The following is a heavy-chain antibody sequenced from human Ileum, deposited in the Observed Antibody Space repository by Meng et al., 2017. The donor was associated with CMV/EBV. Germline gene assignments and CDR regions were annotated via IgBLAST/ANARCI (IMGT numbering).Heavy chain of an antibody. CDR1: GDSVSSDTVA. D-gene: IGHD3-16*01. V-gene: IGHV6-1*01. Sequence: QVHLQQSGTGLGKPSQNLTLTCAISGDSVSSDTVAWNWIRQSPSRGLEWLGRTYYRSEWGSDYAVSVKSRVTINADTAKNQFSLQLNSVTPEDTAVYFCARDRLWAFDFWGQGTMVTVSS. CDR2: TYYRSEWGS. J-gene: IGHJ3*01. CDR3: ARDRLWAFDF.